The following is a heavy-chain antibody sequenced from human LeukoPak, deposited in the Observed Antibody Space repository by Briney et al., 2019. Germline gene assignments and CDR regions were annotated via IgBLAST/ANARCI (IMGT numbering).Heavy chain of an antibody. Sequence: PGGPLRLSCAASGFTFKNYGMHWVRQAPGKGLEWVAVIWFDGSDTRYADSVKGRLTIFRDDSKNTVYLQMNSLRVEDTAIYYCGRGNFPHCSGDCFDSWGQGTLVTVSS. CDR3: GRGNFPHCSGDCFDS. V-gene: IGHV3-33*01. D-gene: IGHD2-21*02. CDR2: IWFDGSDT. J-gene: IGHJ4*02. CDR1: GFTFKNYG.